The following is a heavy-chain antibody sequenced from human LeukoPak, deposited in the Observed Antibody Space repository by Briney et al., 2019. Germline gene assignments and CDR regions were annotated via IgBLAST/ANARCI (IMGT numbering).Heavy chain of an antibody. CDR3: ATHLGATLFDY. J-gene: IGHJ4*02. V-gene: IGHV1-24*01. Sequence: ASVKLSCKVSGYTLIELSTHWVRQAPGKGLEWMGNFDPEHGETNYAQRFQGRVTMTEDTSTDTAYMELSSLRSEDTAVYYCATHLGATLFDYWGQGTLVTVSS. CDR1: GYTLIELS. D-gene: IGHD1-26*01. CDR2: FDPEHGET.